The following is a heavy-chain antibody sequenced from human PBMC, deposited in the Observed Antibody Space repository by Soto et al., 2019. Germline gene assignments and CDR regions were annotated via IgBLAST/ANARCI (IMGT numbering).Heavy chain of an antibody. J-gene: IGHJ6*02. CDR1: GGTFSSYA. CDR2: IIPIFGTA. V-gene: IGHV1-69*13. Sequence: SVKVSCKASGGTFSSYAISWVRQAPGQGLEWMGGIIPIFGTANYAQKFQGRVTITADESTSTAYMELSSLRSEDTAVYYCARVGYSSSPYYYYYYGMDVWGQGTTVTVSS. D-gene: IGHD6-6*01. CDR3: ARVGYSSSPYYYYYYGMDV.